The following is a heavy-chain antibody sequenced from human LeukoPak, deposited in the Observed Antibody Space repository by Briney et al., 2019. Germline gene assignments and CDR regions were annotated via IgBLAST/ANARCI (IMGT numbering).Heavy chain of an antibody. D-gene: IGHD1-26*01. J-gene: IGHJ5*01. CDR3: ARASGSYWWFDS. CDR1: GGSISSYY. Sequence: PSETLSLTCTVSGGSISSYYWSWIRQPPGKGLEWIGYIYHSGSTNYNPSLKSRVIISVDMSKNQFSLKLSSVTAADTAVYYCARASGSYWWFDSWGQGTLVTVSS. CDR2: IYHSGST. V-gene: IGHV4-59*01.